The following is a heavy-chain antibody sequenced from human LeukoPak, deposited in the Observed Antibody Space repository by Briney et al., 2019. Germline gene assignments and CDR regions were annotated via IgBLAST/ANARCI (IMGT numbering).Heavy chain of an antibody. CDR1: GYTFTSYG. V-gene: IGHV1-46*01. CDR2: INPSGGST. J-gene: IGHJ4*02. D-gene: IGHD3-3*01. CDR3: ARGSLLYDFWSGSTYADY. Sequence: GASVKVSCKASGYTFTSYGITWVRQAPGQGLEWMGIINPSGGSTSYAQKFQGRVTMTRDMSTSTVYMELSSLRSEDTAVYYCARGSLLYDFWSGSTYADYWGQGTLVTVSS.